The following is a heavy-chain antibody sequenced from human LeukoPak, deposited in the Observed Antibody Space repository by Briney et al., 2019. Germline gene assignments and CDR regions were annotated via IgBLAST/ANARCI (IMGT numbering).Heavy chain of an antibody. CDR2: ISAYNGNT. CDR1: GYTFVSYS. J-gene: IGHJ6*03. CDR3: ARGIGDYYYYYMDV. Sequence: ASVKVSCKASGYTFVSYSMNWVRQAPGQGLEWMGWISAYNGNTNYAQKLQGRVTMTTDTSTSTAYMELRSLRSDDTAVYYCARGIGDYYYYYMDVWGKGTTVTISS. D-gene: IGHD2-15*01. V-gene: IGHV1-18*01.